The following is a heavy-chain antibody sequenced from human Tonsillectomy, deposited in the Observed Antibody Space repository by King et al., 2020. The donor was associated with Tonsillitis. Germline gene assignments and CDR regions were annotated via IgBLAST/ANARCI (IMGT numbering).Heavy chain of an antibody. V-gene: IGHV4-59*08. CDR1: GGSISSYY. Sequence: QLQESGPGLVKPSETLSLTCTVSGGSISSYYWSWLRQPPGKGLEWIGYIYYSGSTNYNPSLKSRVTISVDTSKNQFSLKLSSVTAADTAVFYCARHSHLYDSSGYYYEGYYFDYWGQGTLVTVSS. CDR2: IYYSGST. J-gene: IGHJ4*02. CDR3: ARHSHLYDSSGYYYEGYYFDY. D-gene: IGHD3-22*01.